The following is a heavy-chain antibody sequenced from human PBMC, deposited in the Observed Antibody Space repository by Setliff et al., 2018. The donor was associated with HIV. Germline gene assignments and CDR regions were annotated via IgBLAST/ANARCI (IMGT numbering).Heavy chain of an antibody. D-gene: IGHD3-22*01. Sequence: PSETLSLTCAVYGGSFNGYFWTWIRQPPQKGLEWIGEINHGGDTNYNPSLKSRVTISVDTSKNQFSLKLSSVTAADTAVYYCARVGDFYDAGGYYSVLDAFDIWGQGTMVTVS. J-gene: IGHJ3*02. CDR2: INHGGDT. V-gene: IGHV4-34*01. CDR3: ARVGDFYDAGGYYSVLDAFDI. CDR1: GGSFNGYF.